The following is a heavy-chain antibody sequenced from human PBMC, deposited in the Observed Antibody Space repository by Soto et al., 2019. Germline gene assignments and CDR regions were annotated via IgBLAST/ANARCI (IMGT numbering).Heavy chain of an antibody. Sequence: GGSLRLSCAASGFTFSSYGMHWVRQAPGKGLEWVAVISYDGSNKYYADSVKGRFTISRDNSKNTLYLQMNSLRAEDTAVYYCAKDPGYSYGYGNNWFDPWGQGTLVTVSS. CDR3: AKDPGYSYGYGNNWFDP. CDR1: GFTFSSYG. D-gene: IGHD5-18*01. V-gene: IGHV3-30*18. CDR2: ISYDGSNK. J-gene: IGHJ5*02.